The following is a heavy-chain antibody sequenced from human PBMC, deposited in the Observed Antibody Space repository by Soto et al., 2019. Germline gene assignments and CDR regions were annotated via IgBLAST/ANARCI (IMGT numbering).Heavy chain of an antibody. CDR2: IYYSGST. D-gene: IGHD3-10*01. Sequence: SETLSLTCTVSGGSIGSSSYYWGWIRQPPGKGLEWIGSIYYSGSTYYNPSLKSRVTISVDTSKNQFSLKLSSVTAADTAVYYCARAPRGNYGYPSYFDYWGQGTLVTVPQ. CDR3: ARAPRGNYGYPSYFDY. J-gene: IGHJ4*02. V-gene: IGHV4-39*07. CDR1: GGSIGSSSYY.